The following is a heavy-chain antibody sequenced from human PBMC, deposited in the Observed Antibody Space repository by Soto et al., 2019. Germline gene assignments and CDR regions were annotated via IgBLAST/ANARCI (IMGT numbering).Heavy chain of an antibody. V-gene: IGHV5-51*01. J-gene: IGHJ6*02. CDR3: ARTGVTSYGLDV. CDR1: GFSFTTYW. CDR2: IYPADSAT. Sequence: PGESLKISCKGSGFSFTTYWIAWVRQMPGKGLEWMGIIYPADSATRYSPSFQGQVTISADKSFGTAYLQWSSLQASDSAMYYCARTGVTSYGLDVWGQGTTVTVSS. D-gene: IGHD3-3*01.